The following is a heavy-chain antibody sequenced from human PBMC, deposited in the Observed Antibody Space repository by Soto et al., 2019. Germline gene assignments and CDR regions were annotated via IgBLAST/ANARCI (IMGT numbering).Heavy chain of an antibody. V-gene: IGHV4-31*03. J-gene: IGHJ5*02. CDR2: IHYSGDT. CDR3: ARGTVSDLLSGRNWFDP. Sequence: QVQLQESGPGLVQPSQTLSLTCSVSGDSITRGPYLWSWIRQHPGKGLERIGYIHYSGDTHYKPSPNSRVVMSVDTSKNTSSLNLRSLTAADTAIYYCARGTVSDLLSGRNWFDPGGQGTLVTVSS. CDR1: GDSITRGPYL. D-gene: IGHD3-3*01.